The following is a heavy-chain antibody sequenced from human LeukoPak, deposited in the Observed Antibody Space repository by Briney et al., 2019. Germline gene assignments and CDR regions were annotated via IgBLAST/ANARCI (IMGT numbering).Heavy chain of an antibody. J-gene: IGHJ6*02. CDR2: ISSDRSNK. CDR1: GFTFNDYA. Sequence: PGRSLRLSCAASGFTFNDYAMHWVRQAPGKGLEWVAFISSDRSNKYYADSVRGRFTISRDNSKNTLYLQVNSLRAEDTAVYYCARDQGKGYYYYGMDVWGQGTTVTVSS. V-gene: IGHV3-30-3*01. CDR3: ARDQGKGYYYYGMDV.